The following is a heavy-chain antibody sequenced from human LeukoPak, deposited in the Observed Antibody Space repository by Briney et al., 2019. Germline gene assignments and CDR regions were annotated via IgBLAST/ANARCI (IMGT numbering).Heavy chain of an antibody. CDR1: GYNFSGYY. V-gene: IGHV1-2*02. Sequence: ASVNVSCKASGYNFSGYYMHWVRQAPGQGLEWMGWINPKSGGTNYAQNFQGRVTVTRDTSISTAYMELSRLRSDDTAIYYCARDMSFAVSMVSPDYWGQGTLVTVSS. CDR3: ARDMSFAVSMVSPDY. J-gene: IGHJ4*02. CDR2: INPKSGGT. D-gene: IGHD2-8*01.